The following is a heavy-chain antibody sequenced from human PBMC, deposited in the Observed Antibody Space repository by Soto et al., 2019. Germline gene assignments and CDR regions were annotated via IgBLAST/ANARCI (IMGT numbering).Heavy chain of an antibody. CDR2: IYATGTT. CDR1: CASIIGYY. V-gene: IGHV4-4*07. J-gene: IGHJ5*02. CDR3: VRDGTKTLRDWFDP. Sequence: SETLSLTCTFSCASIIGYYWSWIRKSAGKGLEWIGRIYATGTTDYNPSLKSRVMMSVDTSKKQFSLKLRSVTAADTAVYYCVRDGTKTLRDWFDPWGQGISVTVSS. D-gene: IGHD1-1*01.